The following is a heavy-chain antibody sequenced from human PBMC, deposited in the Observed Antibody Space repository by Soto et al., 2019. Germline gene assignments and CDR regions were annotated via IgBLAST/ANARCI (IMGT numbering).Heavy chain of an antibody. CDR3: ARGSSIAGLYYGMDV. CDR1: GGSISSGGYY. J-gene: IGHJ6*02. V-gene: IGHV4-31*03. Sequence: QVQLQESGPGLVKPSQTLSLTCTVSGGSISSGGYYWTWIRQHPGKGLEWIGYNYYSGITYYNPSLQRRATISLDTSKNQFSLKLSSVTAADTAVYYCARGSSIAGLYYGMDVWGQGTTVTVSS. CDR2: NYYSGIT. D-gene: IGHD6-6*01.